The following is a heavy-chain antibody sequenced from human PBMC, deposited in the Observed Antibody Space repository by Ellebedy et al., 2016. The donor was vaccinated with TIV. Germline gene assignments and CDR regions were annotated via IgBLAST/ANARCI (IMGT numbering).Heavy chain of an antibody. V-gene: IGHV3-23*01. CDR2: ISASGDET. J-gene: IGHJ4*02. CDR3: AKDSGRSGWYFDY. D-gene: IGHD6-19*01. Sequence: GESLKIPCAASEFRVTSYYMHWVRQAPGKGLEWVATISASGDETFYPNSVNGRFTTSRDNSKNMVYLQTAGLRADDTAVYYCAKDSGRSGWYFDYWGQGTPVTVSS. CDR1: EFRVTSYY.